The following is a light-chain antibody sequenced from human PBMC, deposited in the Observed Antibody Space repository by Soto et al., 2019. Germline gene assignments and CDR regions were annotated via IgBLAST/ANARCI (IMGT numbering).Light chain of an antibody. CDR3: QQYNIYST. CDR2: AAS. J-gene: IGKJ2*01. Sequence: DIQITQSPSSLSASVGDRVTITCRPSQSIDNYLNWYQQKPGKAPKLLIYAASTLQSGDPSRFSGSGSGTEFTLTISSLEPDDFATYYCQQYNIYSTFGQGTRLEIK. CDR1: QSIDNY. V-gene: IGKV1-5*01.